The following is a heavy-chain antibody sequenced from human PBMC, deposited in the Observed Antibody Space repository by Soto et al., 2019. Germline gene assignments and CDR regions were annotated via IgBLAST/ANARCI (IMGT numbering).Heavy chain of an antibody. CDR1: GFTFTNYA. D-gene: IGHD6-6*01. CDR3: AKDRGSLYTSSSPLDF. CDR2: ISASGGST. J-gene: IGHJ4*02. V-gene: IGHV3-23*01. Sequence: EVQLLESGGGLVQPGGTLRLSCAASGFTFTNYAMTWVRQAPGKGLGWVSGISASGGSTYYADSVKGRFTISRDNSKNTLYLQMNSLRAEDTALYYCAKDRGSLYTSSSPLDFWGQGTLVTVSS.